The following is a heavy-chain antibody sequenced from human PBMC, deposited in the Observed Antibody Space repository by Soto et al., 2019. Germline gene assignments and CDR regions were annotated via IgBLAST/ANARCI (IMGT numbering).Heavy chain of an antibody. CDR2: IYHSGST. J-gene: IGHJ4*02. Sequence: SETLSLTCAVSGGSISSGGYSWSWIRQPPGKGLEWIGYIYHSGSTNYSPSLKSRVTISVDTSKNQFSLKLNSVTAADTAVYYCARDGSERPATYWGQGILVTVSS. CDR1: GGSISSGGYS. V-gene: IGHV4-30-2*01. D-gene: IGHD3-10*01. CDR3: ARDGSERPATY.